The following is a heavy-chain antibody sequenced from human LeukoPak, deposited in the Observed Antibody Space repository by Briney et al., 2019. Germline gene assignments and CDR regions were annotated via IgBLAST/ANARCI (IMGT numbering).Heavy chain of an antibody. D-gene: IGHD3-16*01. J-gene: IGHJ4*02. V-gene: IGHV3-23*01. CDR2: ISGSGGST. CDR1: GFTFSSYA. Sequence: PGGSLRLSCAAPGFTFSSYAMSWVRQAPGKGLEWVSAISGSGGSTYYADSVKGRFTISRDNSKNTLYLQMTSLRAEDTAVYYCAKDSLGVIRFVTFDYWGQGTLVTVSS. CDR3: AKDSLGVIRFVTFDY.